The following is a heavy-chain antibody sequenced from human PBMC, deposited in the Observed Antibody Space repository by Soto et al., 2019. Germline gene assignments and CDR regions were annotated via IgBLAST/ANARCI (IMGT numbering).Heavy chain of an antibody. CDR3: ARESWGYSNPNWFDP. J-gene: IGHJ5*02. D-gene: IGHD5-18*01. Sequence: QVQLQESGPGLVKPSETLSLTCTVSGGSISSYYWRWIRQPPGKGLEWIGYIYYSGSTNYNPSLKSRVTISVDTSKNQFSLKLSSVTAADTAVYYCARESWGYSNPNWFDPWCQGTLVTVSS. CDR2: IYYSGST. V-gene: IGHV4-59*01. CDR1: GGSISSYY.